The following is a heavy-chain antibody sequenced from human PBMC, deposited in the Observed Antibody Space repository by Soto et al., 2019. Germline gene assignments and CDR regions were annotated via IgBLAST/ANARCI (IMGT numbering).Heavy chain of an antibody. D-gene: IGHD3-22*01. Sequence: SETLSLTCTVSGGSISSSSYYWGWIRQPPGKGLEWIGSIYYSGSTYYNPSLKSRVTISVDTSKNQFSLKLSSVTAADTAVYYCARLSSLPSQDSSGSPRPFDYWGQGTLVTVSS. CDR1: GGSISSSSYY. CDR3: ARLSSLPSQDSSGSPRPFDY. J-gene: IGHJ4*02. V-gene: IGHV4-39*01. CDR2: IYYSGST.